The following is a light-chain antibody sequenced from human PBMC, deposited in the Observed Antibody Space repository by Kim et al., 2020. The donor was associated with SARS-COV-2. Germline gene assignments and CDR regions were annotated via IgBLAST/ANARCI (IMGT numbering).Light chain of an antibody. CDR3: SSYSIPSTYV. CDR1: SSDIGVYNY. J-gene: IGLJ1*01. Sequence: GQSITISCTGTSSDIGVYNYVSWYQQHPGKAPKLMVYDVSSRPSGISNRFSGSKSGNTASLTISGLQAEDEADYYCSSYSIPSTYVFGTGAKVTVL. V-gene: IGLV2-14*03. CDR2: DVS.